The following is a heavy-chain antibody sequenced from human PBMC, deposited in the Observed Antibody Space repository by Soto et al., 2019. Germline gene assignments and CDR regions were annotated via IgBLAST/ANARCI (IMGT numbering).Heavy chain of an antibody. D-gene: IGHD3-3*01. CDR2: IIPIFGTA. V-gene: IGHV1-69*01. Sequence: QVQLVQSGAEVKKPGSSVTVSCKASGGTFSSYAISWVRQAPGQGLEWMGGIIPIFGTANYAQKFQGRVTITADESTSTAYRELSSLRSEDTAVYYCARNRFLEWLFYFDYWGQGTLVTVSS. J-gene: IGHJ4*02. CDR3: ARNRFLEWLFYFDY. CDR1: GGTFSSYA.